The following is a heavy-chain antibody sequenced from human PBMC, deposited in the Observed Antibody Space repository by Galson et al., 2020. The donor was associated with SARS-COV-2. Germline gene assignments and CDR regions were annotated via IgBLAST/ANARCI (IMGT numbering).Heavy chain of an antibody. D-gene: IGHD2-8*02. CDR3: ATQTTTWSSYFDL. CDR1: GFTFSIST. CDR2: ISYDGTNR. V-gene: IGHV3-30-3*01. Sequence: GESLKISCTASGFTFSISTMHWVRQAPGKGLEWVAFISYDGTNRYYSDSVKGRFTISRDNSNNMLYLQINSLRVEDTAIYYCATQTTTWSSYFDLWGRGTLVTVSS. J-gene: IGHJ2*01.